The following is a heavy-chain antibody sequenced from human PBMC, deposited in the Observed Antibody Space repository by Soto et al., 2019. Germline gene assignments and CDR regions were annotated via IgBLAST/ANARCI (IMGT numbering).Heavy chain of an antibody. J-gene: IGHJ4*02. Sequence: PGGSLRLSCAASGFTFSDYYMSWIRQAPGKGLEWVSYISSSGSTIYYADSVKGRFTISRDNAQNTLYLQMNSLRAEDTALYYCARVGTGAYYFDYWGLGTLVTVSS. CDR3: ARVGTGAYYFDY. CDR2: ISSSGSTI. D-gene: IGHD7-27*01. CDR1: GFTFSDYY. V-gene: IGHV3-11*01.